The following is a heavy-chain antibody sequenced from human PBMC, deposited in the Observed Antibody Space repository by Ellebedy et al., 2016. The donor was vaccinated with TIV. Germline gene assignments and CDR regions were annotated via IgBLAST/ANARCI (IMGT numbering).Heavy chain of an antibody. D-gene: IGHD3-22*01. V-gene: IGHV3-30*02. CDR1: GFTFSSYG. Sequence: GESLKISCAASGFTFSSYGMHWVRQAPGKGLEWLAIIWYDGTKIFYGDSVKGRFTISRDNSKNTVFLQMSSLRVEDTAVYYCVKDLWAYDTLEGWGRGTLVTVSS. J-gene: IGHJ4*02. CDR3: VKDLWAYDTLEG. CDR2: IWYDGTKI.